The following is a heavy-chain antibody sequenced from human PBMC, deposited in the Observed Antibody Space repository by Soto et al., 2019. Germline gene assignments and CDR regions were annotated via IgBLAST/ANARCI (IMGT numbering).Heavy chain of an antibody. CDR1: GGTFSSYA. J-gene: IGHJ6*02. D-gene: IGHD3-3*01. V-gene: IGHV1-69*13. CDR2: IIPIFGTA. Sequence: ASVKVSCKASGGTFSSYAISWVRQAPGQGLEWMGGIIPIFGTANYAQKFQGRVTITADESTSTAYMELSSLRSEDTAVYYCARAHLLRFLEWSYGMDVWGQGTTVTVSS. CDR3: ARAHLLRFLEWSYGMDV.